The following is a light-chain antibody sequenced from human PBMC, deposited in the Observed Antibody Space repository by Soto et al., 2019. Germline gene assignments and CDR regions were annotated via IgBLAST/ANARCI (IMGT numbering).Light chain of an antibody. Sequence: DIQMTQSPSTLSASVGDRVTITCRASQSISSWLAWYQQKPGKAPKLLIYDASSLESGVPSRFSGSGSGTEFTLTLSSLQPDDFATYYCQQYNSYSRTFGQGTKVGIK. J-gene: IGKJ1*01. V-gene: IGKV1-5*01. CDR1: QSISSW. CDR3: QQYNSYSRT. CDR2: DAS.